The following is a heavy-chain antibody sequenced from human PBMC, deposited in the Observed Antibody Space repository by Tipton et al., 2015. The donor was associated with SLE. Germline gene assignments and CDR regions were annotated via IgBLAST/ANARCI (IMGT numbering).Heavy chain of an antibody. CDR2: IIRIFGTE. CDR1: GGTFNSYA. CDR3: ARGPPPAIFGVVIHYYGMDV. D-gene: IGHD3-3*01. V-gene: IGHV1-69*01. J-gene: IGHJ6*02. Sequence: QLVQSGAEVKRPGSSVKVSCKASGGTFNSYAISWVRQAPGQGPEWMGGIIRIFGTEKYALKFQGRVTITADESTSTAYMEMSSLRSEETAVYYCARGPPPAIFGVVIHYYGMDVWGQGTTVTVSS.